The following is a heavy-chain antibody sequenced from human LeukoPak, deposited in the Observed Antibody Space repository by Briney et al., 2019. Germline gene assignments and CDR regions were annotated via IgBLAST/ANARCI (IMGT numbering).Heavy chain of an antibody. CDR3: ARGEGGGSYYSYFDY. V-gene: IGHV4-59*01. CDR1: GGSISSYY. Sequence: SETLSLTCTVSGGSISSYYWSWIRQPPGKGLEWIGYIYYSGSTNYNPSLKSRVTISVDTSKNQFSLKLSSVTAADTAVYYCARGEGGGSYYSYFDYWGQGTLVTVSS. D-gene: IGHD1-26*01. J-gene: IGHJ4*02. CDR2: IYYSGST.